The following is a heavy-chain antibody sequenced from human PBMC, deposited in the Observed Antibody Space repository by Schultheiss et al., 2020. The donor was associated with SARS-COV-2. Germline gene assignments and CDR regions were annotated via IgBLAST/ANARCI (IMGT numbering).Heavy chain of an antibody. CDR2: INQHGSEK. V-gene: IGHV3-7*01. J-gene: IGHJ6*02. CDR3: ARGLPAARGYYYGMDV. CDR1: GFTVSDHY. D-gene: IGHD2-2*01. Sequence: GGSLRLSCAASGFTVSDHYMSWIRQAPGKGLECVANINQHGSEKYCADSVKGRLTISRDNSKNMVSLQMNSLRVEDTAVYYCARGLPAARGYYYGMDVWGQGTTVTVSS.